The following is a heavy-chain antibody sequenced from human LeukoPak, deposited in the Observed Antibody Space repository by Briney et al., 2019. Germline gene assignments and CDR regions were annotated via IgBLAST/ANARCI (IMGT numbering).Heavy chain of an antibody. CDR2: INPNSGGT. CDR3: ARDQFTIFGVVVSWFDP. D-gene: IGHD3-3*01. J-gene: IGHJ5*02. Sequence: GASVKVSCKASGYTFTGYYMHWVRQAPGQGLEWMGWINPNSGGTNYAQKFQGRVTMTRDTSISTAYMELSRLRSDDTAVYYCARDQFTIFGVVVSWFDPWGQGTLVTVSS. V-gene: IGHV1-2*02. CDR1: GYTFTGYY.